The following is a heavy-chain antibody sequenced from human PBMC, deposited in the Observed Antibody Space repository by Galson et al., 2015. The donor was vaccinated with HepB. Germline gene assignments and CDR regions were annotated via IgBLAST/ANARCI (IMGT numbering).Heavy chain of an antibody. J-gene: IGHJ5*02. D-gene: IGHD6-13*01. CDR3: ARVMGRIAAAGHGFDP. CDR1: GDSINTISYY. Sequence: ETLSLTCTVSGDSINTISYYWGWIRQPPGKGLEWIGSIYYSGNTYYNPSLKSRVTISVDTSNNQFSLKLSSVTAADTAVYYCARVMGRIAAAGHGFDPWGQGILVTVSS. V-gene: IGHV4-39*01. CDR2: IYYSGNT.